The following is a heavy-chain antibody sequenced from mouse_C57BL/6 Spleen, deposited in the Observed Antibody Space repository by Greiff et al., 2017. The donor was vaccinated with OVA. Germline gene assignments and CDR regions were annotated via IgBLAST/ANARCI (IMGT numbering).Heavy chain of an antibody. CDR2: ISSGGDYI. Sequence: EVKLQESGEGLVKPGGSLKLSCAASGFTFSSYAMSWVRQTPEKRLEWVAYISSGGDYIYYADTVKGRFTISRDNARNTLYLQMSSLKSEDTAMYYCTRGGPWLTYFDYWGQGTTLTVSS. CDR3: TRGGPWLTYFDY. D-gene: IGHD1-1*02. J-gene: IGHJ2*01. V-gene: IGHV5-9-1*02. CDR1: GFTFSSYA.